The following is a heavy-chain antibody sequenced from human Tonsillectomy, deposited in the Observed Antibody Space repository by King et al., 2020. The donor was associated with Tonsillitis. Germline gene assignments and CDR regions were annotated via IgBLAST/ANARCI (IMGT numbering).Heavy chain of an antibody. CDR2: ISWNSGSI. Sequence: VQLVESGGGLVQPGRSLRLSCAASGFTFDDYAMHWVRQAPGKGLEWVSGISWNSGSIGYADSVKGRFTISRDNAKNSLYLQMNSLRAEDTALNYCAKDMGITFGGVIGSGAFDIWGQGTMVTVSS. V-gene: IGHV3-9*01. D-gene: IGHD3-16*01. CDR1: GFTFDDYA. CDR3: AKDMGITFGGVIGSGAFDI. J-gene: IGHJ3*02.